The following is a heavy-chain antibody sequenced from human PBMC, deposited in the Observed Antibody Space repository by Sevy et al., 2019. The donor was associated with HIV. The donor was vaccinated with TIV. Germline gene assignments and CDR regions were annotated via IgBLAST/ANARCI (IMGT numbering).Heavy chain of an antibody. J-gene: IGHJ6*02. V-gene: IGHV3-74*01. CDR1: GFTFSSYW. CDR2: INSDGSST. CDR3: ARDTYDFWSGYYWLMTGSDHYYYGMDV. Sequence: GGSLRLSCAASGFTFSSYWMHWVRQAPGKGVVWVSRINSDGSSTSYADSVKGRFTISRDNAKNTLYLQMNSLRAEDTAVYYCARDTYDFWSGYYWLMTGSDHYYYGMDVWGQGTTVTVSS. D-gene: IGHD3-3*01.